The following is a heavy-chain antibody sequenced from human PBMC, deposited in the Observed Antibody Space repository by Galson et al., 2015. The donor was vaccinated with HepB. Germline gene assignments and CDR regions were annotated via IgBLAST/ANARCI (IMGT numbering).Heavy chain of an antibody. J-gene: IGHJ4*02. CDR3: ARDPPLGTPFDH. CDR1: GFTFSSYN. CDR2: ISSSSTYI. D-gene: IGHD7-27*01. V-gene: IGHV3-21*01. Sequence: SLRLSCAAFGFTFSSYNMNWVRQAPGKGLEWVSSISSSSTYIYYADSVKGRFTISRDNAKNSLYLQMNSLRAEDTAVYYCARDPPLGTPFDHWGQGTLVTVSS.